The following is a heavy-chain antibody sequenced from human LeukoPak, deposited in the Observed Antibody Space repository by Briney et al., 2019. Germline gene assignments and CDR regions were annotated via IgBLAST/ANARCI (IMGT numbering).Heavy chain of an antibody. CDR2: LHYTGST. CDR3: ARHDDSNTYIDAFDI. D-gene: IGHD2/OR15-2a*01. V-gene: IGHV4-61*05. J-gene: IGHJ3*02. Sequence: SETLSLTCTVSGGSISSSSYYWSWIRQPPGKGLEWIGYLHYTGSTNYNPSLKRRVTTSVDTSKNQFSLKLSSVTAADTAVYYCARHDDSNTYIDAFDIWGQGTLVTVSS. CDR1: GGSISSSSYY.